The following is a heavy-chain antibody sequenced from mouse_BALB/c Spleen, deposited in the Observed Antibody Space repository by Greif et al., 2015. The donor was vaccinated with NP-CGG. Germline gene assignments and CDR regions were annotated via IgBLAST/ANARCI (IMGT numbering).Heavy chain of an antibody. CDR2: ISYDGSN. CDR3: AREGTARAPYDYYAMDY. V-gene: IGHV3-6*02. CDR1: GYSITSGYY. J-gene: IGHJ4*01. Sequence: VQLQQSGPGLVKPSQSLSLTCSVTGYSITSGYYWNWIRQFPGNKLEWMGYISYDGSNNYNPSLKNRISITRDTSKNQFFLKLNSVTTEDTATYYCAREGTARAPYDYYAMDYWGQGTSVTVSS. D-gene: IGHD3-2*01.